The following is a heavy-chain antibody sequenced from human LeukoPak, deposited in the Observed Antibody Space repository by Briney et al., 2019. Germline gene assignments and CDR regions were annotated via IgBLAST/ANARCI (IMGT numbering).Heavy chain of an antibody. CDR3: ARMLISSGYYVDC. CDR2: IYSGGTT. V-gene: IGHV3-53*01. D-gene: IGHD3-22*01. J-gene: IGHJ4*02. CDR1: GFTVSSNY. Sequence: PGGSLRLSCAASGFTVSSNYMSWVRQAPGKGLEWVSVIYSGGTTYYADSVKGRFTISRDDSRNTLYLQMNSQGAEDTAVYYCARMLISSGYYVDCWGQGTLVTVSS.